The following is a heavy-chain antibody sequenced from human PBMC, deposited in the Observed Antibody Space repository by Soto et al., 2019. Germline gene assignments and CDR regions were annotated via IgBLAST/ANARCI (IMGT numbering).Heavy chain of an antibody. Sequence: GESLKISCKGSGYSFTSYWISCVRQMPGKGLEWMGRIDPSDSCTNYSPSFQGHVTISADKSISTAYLQWSSLKASDTAMYYCARSGIEQLPGFYGLEVWGQGTTVTVSS. CDR1: GYSFTSYW. V-gene: IGHV5-10-1*01. J-gene: IGHJ6*02. CDR3: ARSGIEQLPGFYGLEV. D-gene: IGHD6-6*01. CDR2: IDPSDSCT.